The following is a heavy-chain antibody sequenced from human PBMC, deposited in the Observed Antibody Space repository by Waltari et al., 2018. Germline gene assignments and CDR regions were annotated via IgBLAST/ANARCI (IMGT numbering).Heavy chain of an antibody. D-gene: IGHD6-19*01. V-gene: IGHV3-7*01. J-gene: IGHJ4*01. Sequence: EVQLVESGGGLVQPGGSLRLSCAASGFPFNNYWMTWVRQAPGKGLEWVANIKQDASEKYYVDSVKGRFTISRDNTKNSLYLQMNSLRAEDTAVYYCAASVGVAPNYWGHGTLVTVSS. CDR2: IKQDASEK. CDR1: GFPFNNYW. CDR3: AASVGVAPNY.